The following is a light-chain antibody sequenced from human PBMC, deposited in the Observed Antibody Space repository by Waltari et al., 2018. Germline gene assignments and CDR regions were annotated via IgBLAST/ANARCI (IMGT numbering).Light chain of an antibody. CDR3: SLYMGSGIWV. CDR2: KGN. Sequence: QTVVTQAPSLSVSPGGPVTLTCPLSCGSPSTTSSATWYQQTPGQAPRTLVYKGNSRSSGVPDRFSGSILGNKAALTITGAQADDECDYYCSLYMGSGIWVFGGGTKLTVL. V-gene: IGLV8-61*01. CDR1: CGSPSTTSS. J-gene: IGLJ3*02.